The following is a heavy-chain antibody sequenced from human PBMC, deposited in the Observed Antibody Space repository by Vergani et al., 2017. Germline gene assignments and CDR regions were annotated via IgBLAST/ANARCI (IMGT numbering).Heavy chain of an antibody. Sequence: QVQLVESGGGVVQPGGSLRLSCEASGFIFNNYGIHWVRQTPGKGLEWVAFIRDDGNNQEYFHSVKGRFAISRDNSKNTLYLQMNSLRVEDTAVYYCAKDRAITATTVPDYWGQGILVTVSS. CDR3: AKDRAITATTVPDY. CDR1: GFIFNNYG. CDR2: IRDDGNNQ. J-gene: IGHJ4*02. D-gene: IGHD1-20*01. V-gene: IGHV3-30*02.